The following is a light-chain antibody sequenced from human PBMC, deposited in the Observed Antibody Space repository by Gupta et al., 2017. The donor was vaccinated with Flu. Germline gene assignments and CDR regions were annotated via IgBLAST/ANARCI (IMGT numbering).Light chain of an antibody. CDR3: HQTVSKPPWT. CDR1: QTVMNY. J-gene: IGKJ1*01. V-gene: IGKV1-39*01. Sequence: DVHVTQSPLSLSASIGDRVTITCRTSQTVMNYFNWYQQKPGRAPTLLIHGASTWQSGVASRFSGSGVGKDLSLTINGGQHEDDAVYYCHQTVSKPPWTFGQGTKVE. CDR2: GAS.